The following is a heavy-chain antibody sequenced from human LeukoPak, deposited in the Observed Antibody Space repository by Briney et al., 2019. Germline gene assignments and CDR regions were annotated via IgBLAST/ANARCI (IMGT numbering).Heavy chain of an antibody. Sequence: PGGSLRLSCAASGFTFSSYGMHWVRQAPGKGLEWVAFIRYDGSNKYYADSVKGRFTISRDNSKNTPYLQMNSLRAEDTAVYYCAKDGRQLWFYYYYYMDVWGKGTTVTVSS. CDR2: IRYDGSNK. D-gene: IGHD5-18*01. CDR3: AKDGRQLWFYYYYYMDV. V-gene: IGHV3-30*02. J-gene: IGHJ6*03. CDR1: GFTFSSYG.